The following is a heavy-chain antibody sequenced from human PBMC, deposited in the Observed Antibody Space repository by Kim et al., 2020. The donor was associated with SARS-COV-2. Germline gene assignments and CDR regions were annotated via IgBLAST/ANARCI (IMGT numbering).Heavy chain of an antibody. V-gene: IGHV1-69*13. CDR2: IIPIFGTA. J-gene: IGHJ6*02. CDR3: ARDGKDDILTGPGDGMDV. D-gene: IGHD3-9*01. CDR1: GGTFSSYA. Sequence: SVKVSCKASGGTFSSYAISWVRQAPGQGLEWMGGIIPIFGTANYAQKFQGRVTITADESTSTAYMELSSLRSEDTAVYYCARDGKDDILTGPGDGMDVWGQGTTVTVSS.